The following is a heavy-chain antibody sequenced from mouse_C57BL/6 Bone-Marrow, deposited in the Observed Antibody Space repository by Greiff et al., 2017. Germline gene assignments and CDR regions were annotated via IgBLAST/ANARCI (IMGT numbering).Heavy chain of an antibody. V-gene: IGHV1-55*01. CDR1: GYTFTSYW. CDR2: IYPGSGST. D-gene: IGHD1-1*01. Sequence: QVQLQQSGAELVKPGASVKMSCKASGYTFTSYWITWVKQRPGQGPEWIGDIYPGSGSTTYNEKFKSKATLTVDTSSSTAYMQLSILTSGDSAVYYCARTLRYGYFDVWGTGTTVTVSS. CDR3: ARTLRYGYFDV. J-gene: IGHJ1*03.